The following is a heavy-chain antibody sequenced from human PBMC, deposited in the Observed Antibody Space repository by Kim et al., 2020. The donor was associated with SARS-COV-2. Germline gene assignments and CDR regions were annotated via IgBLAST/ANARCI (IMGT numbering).Heavy chain of an antibody. D-gene: IGHD3-10*01. V-gene: IGHV3-30*18. J-gene: IGHJ4*02. Sequence: GGSLRLSCAASGFTFSSYVMHWVRQAPGKGLEWVAVISYDGSNKYYADSVKGRFTISRDNSKNTLYLQMNSLRAEDTAVYYCAKAGSGSYYNPFDYWGQVTLVTVSS. CDR1: GFTFSSYV. CDR2: ISYDGSNK. CDR3: AKAGSGSYYNPFDY.